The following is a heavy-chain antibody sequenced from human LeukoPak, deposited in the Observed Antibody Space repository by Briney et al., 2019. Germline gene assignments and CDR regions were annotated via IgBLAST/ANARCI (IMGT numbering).Heavy chain of an antibody. D-gene: IGHD4-17*01. CDR2: IWYDGSKK. V-gene: IGHV3-33*01. CDR3: ARDPATVTSYFDY. Sequence: GGSLRLSCAVFGFTFSSYGMHWVRQAPGKGLEWVALIWYDGSKKYYADSVKGRFTISRDDSKSTLYLQMNSLRAEDTAVYYCARDPATVTSYFDYWGQGTLVTVSS. CDR1: GFTFSSYG. J-gene: IGHJ4*02.